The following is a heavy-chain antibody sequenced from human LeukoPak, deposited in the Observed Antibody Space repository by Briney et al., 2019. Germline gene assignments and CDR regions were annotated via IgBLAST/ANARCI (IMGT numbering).Heavy chain of an antibody. CDR3: ARSDNWNDGDLFDY. Sequence: GGSLRLSCAASGFTFSSYEMNWVRQAPGKGLEWVSYISSSGSTIYYADSVKGRFTISRDNAKNSLYLQMNSLRAEDTAVYYCARSDNWNDGDLFDYWGQGTLVTVS. CDR1: GFTFSSYE. CDR2: ISSSGSTI. V-gene: IGHV3-48*03. J-gene: IGHJ4*02. D-gene: IGHD1-20*01.